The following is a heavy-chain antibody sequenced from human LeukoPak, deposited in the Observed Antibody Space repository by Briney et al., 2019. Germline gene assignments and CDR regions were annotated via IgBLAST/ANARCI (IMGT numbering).Heavy chain of an antibody. Sequence: PSETLSLTCSVSGGSIRNYFWSWIRQTPGTGLEWIGYIYYSGSTNYNPSLKSRVTISVDTSKNQFSLRLSSVTDADTAVYYCARVIGDYDRRGLKNPYYFDYWGQGTLVTVSS. CDR2: IYYSGST. V-gene: IGHV4-59*01. CDR3: ARVIGDYDRRGLKNPYYFDY. D-gene: IGHD3-22*01. J-gene: IGHJ4*02. CDR1: GGSIRNYF.